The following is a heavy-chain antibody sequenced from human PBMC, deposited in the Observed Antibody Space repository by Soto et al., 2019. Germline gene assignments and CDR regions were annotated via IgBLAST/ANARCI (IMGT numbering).Heavy chain of an antibody. J-gene: IGHJ5*02. D-gene: IGHD1-26*01. CDR1: GVTFNNYA. Sequence: GGSLSLSCEAAGVTFNNYAMILVRQAPGKGPDWVSAIRGSGDSTHYADSVKGRFTISRDNSKNTLYLQMNSLRAEDTAVYYCARAPGGNYYNWFDPWGQGTLVPVSS. CDR3: ARAPGGNYYNWFDP. CDR2: IRGSGDST. V-gene: IGHV3-23*01.